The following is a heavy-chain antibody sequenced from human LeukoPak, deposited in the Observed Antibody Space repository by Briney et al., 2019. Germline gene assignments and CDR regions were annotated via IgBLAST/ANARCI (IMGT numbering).Heavy chain of an antibody. CDR2: IYTSGST. D-gene: IGHD6-13*01. V-gene: IGHV4-4*07. CDR3: ARNRQIAAAGTEGWFDP. J-gene: IGHJ5*02. Sequence: SETLSLTCTVSGGSISSYYWSWIRQPAGKGLEWIGRIYTSGSTNYNPSLKSRVTISVDTSKNQFSLKLSSVTAADTAVYYCARNRQIAAAGTEGWFDPWGQGTLVTVSS. CDR1: GGSISSYY.